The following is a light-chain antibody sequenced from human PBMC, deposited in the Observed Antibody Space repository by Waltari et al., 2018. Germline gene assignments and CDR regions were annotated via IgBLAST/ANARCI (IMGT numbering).Light chain of an antibody. CDR3: SSDGVNHDFYV. CDR2: EVS. CDR1: SSDVGGVNS. V-gene: IGLV2-8*01. J-gene: IGLJ1*01. Sequence: QSALTQPPSASGSPGQSVTISCTGASSDVGGVNSVSWYQQHQGKAPILIIDEVSKRHTGVRVCFSGSRSGNTASLTVSGLQAEDEADYYCSSDGVNHDFYVFGSGTKVTVL.